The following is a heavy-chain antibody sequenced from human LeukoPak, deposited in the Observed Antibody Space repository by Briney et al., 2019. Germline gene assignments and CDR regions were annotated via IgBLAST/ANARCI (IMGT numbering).Heavy chain of an antibody. CDR3: AREDPQTTVPEGMDV. J-gene: IGHJ6*02. V-gene: IGHV4-59*01. CDR2: IYYSGTT. D-gene: IGHD4-17*01. Sequence: SETLSLTCTVSGGSISYYYWSWIRQSPGKGLEWIGYIYYSGTTNYDPSLKSRVTISADTSKNQFSLQLRSVTAADTAVYYCAREDPQTTVPEGMDVWGQGTTVTVSS. CDR1: GGSISYYY.